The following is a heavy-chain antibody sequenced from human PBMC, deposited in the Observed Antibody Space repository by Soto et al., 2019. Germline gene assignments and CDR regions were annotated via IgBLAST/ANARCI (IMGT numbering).Heavy chain of an antibody. J-gene: IGHJ4*02. CDR1: GFTFSRYS. CDR3: ARDRIDY. Sequence: PVGSPRLSCAASGFTFSRYSMNWVRQAPGKGLEWVSSIDSYSNFIYYADPVKGRFTISRDNAKNSLYLQMNSLRAEDTAVYYCARDRIDYWGQGTLVTVSS. V-gene: IGHV3-21*01. CDR2: IDSYSNFI.